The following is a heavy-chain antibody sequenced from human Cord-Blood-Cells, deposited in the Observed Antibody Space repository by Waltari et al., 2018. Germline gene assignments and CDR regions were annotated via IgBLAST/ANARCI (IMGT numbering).Heavy chain of an antibody. CDR2: ISGSGGST. CDR1: GFTFSSYA. Sequence: EVQLLESGGGLVQPGGSLRLSCAASGFTFSSYAMSWVRPAPGKGLEWVSAISGSGGSTYYADSVKGRFTISRDNSKNTLYLQMNSLRAEDTAVYYCAKGRKYSSYYFDYWGQGTLVTVSS. V-gene: IGHV3-23*01. CDR3: AKGRKYSSYYFDY. D-gene: IGHD6-6*01. J-gene: IGHJ4*02.